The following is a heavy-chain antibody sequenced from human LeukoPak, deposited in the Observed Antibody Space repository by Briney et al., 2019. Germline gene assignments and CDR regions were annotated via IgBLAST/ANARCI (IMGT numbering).Heavy chain of an antibody. CDR1: GGSISSYY. CDR3: ARGVYISAAQHGY. J-gene: IGHJ4*02. V-gene: IGHV4-59*01. Sequence: SETLSLTCTDFGGSISSYYWSWIRQPPGKGLEWIGYIYYSGTTNYNPSLKSRVTISVDTSKNQFSLKLSSVTAADTAVYYCARGVYISAAQHGYWGQGTLVTVSS. D-gene: IGHD6-13*01. CDR2: IYYSGTT.